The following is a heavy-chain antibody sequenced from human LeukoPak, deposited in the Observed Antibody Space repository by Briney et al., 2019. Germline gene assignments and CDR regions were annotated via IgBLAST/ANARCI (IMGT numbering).Heavy chain of an antibody. D-gene: IGHD6-6*01. V-gene: IGHV3-74*01. CDR3: ARAMSIAARLQTIFDY. Sequence: PGGSLRLSCTTSGFTFNSYWMHWVRHVPGKGLAWVSYINPDGSSTNYADSVKGRFTISRDNAKNSLFLQMNSLRAEDTAVYYCARAMSIAARLQTIFDYWGQGTLVTVSS. CDR2: INPDGSST. J-gene: IGHJ4*02. CDR1: GFTFNSYW.